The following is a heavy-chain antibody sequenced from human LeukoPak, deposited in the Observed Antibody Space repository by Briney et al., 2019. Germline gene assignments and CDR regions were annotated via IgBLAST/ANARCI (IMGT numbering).Heavy chain of an antibody. D-gene: IGHD3-22*01. CDR3: ARGTNGYYDH. J-gene: IGHJ4*02. CDR1: GGSISSGSYY. V-gene: IGHV4-61*02. Sequence: SQTLSLTCTVSGGSISSGSYYWSWIRQPAGKGLEWIGRIYPSGSTNYNPSLKSRVTISVDTSKNQFSLKLSSVAAADTAVYFCARGTNGYYDHWGQGTLVTVSS. CDR2: IYPSGST.